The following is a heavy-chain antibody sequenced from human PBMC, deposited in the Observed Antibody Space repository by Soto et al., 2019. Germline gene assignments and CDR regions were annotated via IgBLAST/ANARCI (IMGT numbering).Heavy chain of an antibody. Sequence: GGSLRLSCAASGFTFSSYTMNWVRQAPGKGLEWVSYISSSSSSIYYADSVKGRFTISRDNAKNSLYLQMNSLRDEDTAVYYCARDEAGDVYYYYGMDVWGQGTTVTVSS. D-gene: IGHD2-21*02. CDR2: ISSSSSSI. V-gene: IGHV3-48*02. J-gene: IGHJ6*02. CDR3: ARDEAGDVYYYYGMDV. CDR1: GFTFSSYT.